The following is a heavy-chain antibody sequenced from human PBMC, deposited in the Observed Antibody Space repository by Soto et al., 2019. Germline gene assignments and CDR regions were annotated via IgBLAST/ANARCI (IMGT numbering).Heavy chain of an antibody. CDR2: IIPIFGTA. CDR3: ARDHYYYYGMDV. J-gene: IGHJ6*02. CDR1: GGTFSSYA. V-gene: IGHV1-69*13. Sequence: SVKVSCKASGGTFSSYAISWVRQAPGQGLEWMGGIIPIFGTANYAQKFQGRVTITADESTSTAYMELSSLRSEDTAVYYCARDHYYYYGMDVWGQGTTVTVSS.